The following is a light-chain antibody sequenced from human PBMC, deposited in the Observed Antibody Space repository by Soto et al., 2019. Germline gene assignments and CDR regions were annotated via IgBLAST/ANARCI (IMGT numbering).Light chain of an antibody. Sequence: DIQLTQSPSSLSASVGDRVTITCRASQNISIFLTWYQQKPGKAPKLLIYTASDLESGVPSRISGGGSGTEFTLSISSLQPEDFATYYCQQSYSTLVTFGAGTKVDIK. V-gene: IGKV1-39*01. CDR1: QNISIF. CDR3: QQSYSTLVT. CDR2: TAS. J-gene: IGKJ3*01.